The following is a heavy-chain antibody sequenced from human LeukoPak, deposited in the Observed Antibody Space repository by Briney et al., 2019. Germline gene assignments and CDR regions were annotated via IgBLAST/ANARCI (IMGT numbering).Heavy chain of an antibody. J-gene: IGHJ5*02. CDR2: IYYSGST. V-gene: IGHV4-59*01. Sequence: KPSETLSLTCTVSGGSISSYYWSWIRQPPGKGLEWIGYIYYSGSTNYNPSLKSRVTISVDTSKNQFSLKLSSVTAADTAVYYCARGPCSSANCYWSLDHWGQGTLVTVSS. CDR3: ARGPCSSANCYWSLDH. D-gene: IGHD2-2*01. CDR1: GGSISSYY.